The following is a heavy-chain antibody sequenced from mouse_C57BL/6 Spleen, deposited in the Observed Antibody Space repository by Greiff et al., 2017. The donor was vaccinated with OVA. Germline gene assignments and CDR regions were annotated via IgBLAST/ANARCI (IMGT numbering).Heavy chain of an antibody. Sequence: VQLQQSGPVLARPGASVKMSCKTSGYTFTSYWTHWVKQRPGQGLEWIGAIYPGNSDTSYNQKFKGKAKLTAVTSASTAYMELSSLTNEDSAVYYCTRWGDYYGSSLWYCEVWGTGTTVTVSS. CDR3: TRWGDYYGSSLWYCEV. D-gene: IGHD1-1*01. CDR1: GYTFTSYW. V-gene: IGHV1-5*01. J-gene: IGHJ1*03. CDR2: IYPGNSDT.